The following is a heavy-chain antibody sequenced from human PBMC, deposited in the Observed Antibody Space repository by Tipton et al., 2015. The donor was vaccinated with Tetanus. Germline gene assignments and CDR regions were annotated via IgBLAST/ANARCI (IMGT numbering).Heavy chain of an antibody. J-gene: IGHJ4*02. V-gene: IGHV3-53*01. CDR1: GFTVSSNY. CDR3: AKDFEWSFDY. Sequence: SLRLSCAASGFTVSSNYMSWVRQAPGKGLEWVSVIYSDGSTYYADSVKGRFTISRDNSKNTLYLQMNSLRAEDTAVYYCAKDFEWSFDYWGQGTRVTVSS. D-gene: IGHD3-3*01. CDR2: IYSDGST.